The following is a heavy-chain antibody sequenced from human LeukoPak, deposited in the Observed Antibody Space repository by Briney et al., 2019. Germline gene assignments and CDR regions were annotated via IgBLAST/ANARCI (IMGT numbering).Heavy chain of an antibody. J-gene: IGHJ6*02. Sequence: SETLSLTCAVYGGSFSGYYWSWIRQPPGKGLEWIGEINHSGSTNYNPSLKSRVTISVDTSKNQFSLKLSSVTAADTAVYYCARDQYSSSWYHLTNYGMDVWGQGTTVTVSS. V-gene: IGHV4-34*01. CDR3: ARDQYSSSWYHLTNYGMDV. CDR1: GGSFSGYY. CDR2: INHSGST. D-gene: IGHD6-13*01.